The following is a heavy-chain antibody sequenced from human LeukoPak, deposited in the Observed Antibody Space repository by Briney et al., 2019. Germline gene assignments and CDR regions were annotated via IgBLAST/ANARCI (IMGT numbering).Heavy chain of an antibody. D-gene: IGHD6-19*01. CDR3: ARVDSSGWYQPFDY. CDR2: ISSSGSTI. V-gene: IGHV3-11*04. CDR1: GFTFSDYY. J-gene: IGHJ4*02. Sequence: GGSLRLSCAASGFTFSDYYMSWIRQAPGKGLEWVSYISSSGSTIYYADSVKGRFTISRDNAKNTLYLQMNSLRAEDTAVYYCARVDSSGWYQPFDYWGQGTLVTVSS.